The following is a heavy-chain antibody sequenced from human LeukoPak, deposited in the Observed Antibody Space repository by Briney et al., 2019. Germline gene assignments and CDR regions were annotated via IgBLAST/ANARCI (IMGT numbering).Heavy chain of an antibody. Sequence: SETLSLTCTVSGGSISTSNYYWGWIRQPPGKGLEWIGNIFYSGSTYYSPSLKSRVTISLDTSRNQFSLKLNSVTAADTAVYYCARHSYRGYSYGYRVYYYMDVWGKGTTVTISS. CDR1: GGSISTSNYY. CDR3: ARHSYRGYSYGYRVYYYMDV. V-gene: IGHV4-39*01. J-gene: IGHJ6*03. D-gene: IGHD5-18*01. CDR2: IFYSGST.